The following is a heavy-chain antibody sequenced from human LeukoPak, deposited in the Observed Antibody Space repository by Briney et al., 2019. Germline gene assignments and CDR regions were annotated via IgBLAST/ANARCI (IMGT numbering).Heavy chain of an antibody. Sequence: GGPLRLSCAASGFTFSSYAMSWVRQAPGKGLEWVSAISGSGGSTYYADSVKGRFTISRDNSKNTLHLQMNSLRAEDTAVYYCAKTAERRYYFDYWGQGTLVTVSS. J-gene: IGHJ4*02. V-gene: IGHV3-23*01. D-gene: IGHD6-25*01. CDR3: AKTAERRYYFDY. CDR2: ISGSGGST. CDR1: GFTFSSYA.